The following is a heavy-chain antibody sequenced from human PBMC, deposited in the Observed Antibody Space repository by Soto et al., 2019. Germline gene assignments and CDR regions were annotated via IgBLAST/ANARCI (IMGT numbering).Heavy chain of an antibody. CDR3: ARGYCSSTSCYRFDY. J-gene: IGHJ4*02. Sequence: EVQLVQSGAEVKKPGQSLKISCKGSGYSFTDYWIAWVRQMPGKGLEWMGVIYPGDSDTRYSPSFQDQASISADKSTSTAYLQWSSLKASDTAMYYCARGYCSSTSCYRFDYWGQGTLVTVSS. CDR2: IYPGDSDT. V-gene: IGHV5-51*03. D-gene: IGHD2-2*01. CDR1: GYSFTDYW.